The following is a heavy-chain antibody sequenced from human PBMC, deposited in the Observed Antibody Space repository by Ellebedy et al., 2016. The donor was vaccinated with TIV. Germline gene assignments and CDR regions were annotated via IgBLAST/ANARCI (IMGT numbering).Heavy chain of an antibody. D-gene: IGHD2-2*01. CDR1: GFTFSTYA. CDR2: VNIGDDYT. CDR3: AKSTIVDRLRFCLDF. Sequence: GESLKISCAASGFTFSTYAMSWVRQAPGKGLEWVSGVNIGDDYTYYAGSVRGRFTISSDNSKNMLYLRMDGLIAEDTAVDHCAKSTIVDRLRFCLDFWGQGTTVTVSS. J-gene: IGHJ6*02. V-gene: IGHV3-23*01.